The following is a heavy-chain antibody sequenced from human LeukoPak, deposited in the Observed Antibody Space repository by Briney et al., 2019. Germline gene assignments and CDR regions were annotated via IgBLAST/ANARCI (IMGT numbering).Heavy chain of an antibody. CDR2: IYYSGST. V-gene: IGHV4-39*07. Sequence: SETLSLTCAISGGSISGTPYYWGWIHQPPGKGLEWIGSIYYSGSTYYNPSLKSRLTISVDTSKNQFSLKLSSVTAADTAVYYCARASTIFGLFAYWGRGTLVTVSS. J-gene: IGHJ4*02. D-gene: IGHD3-3*01. CDR3: ARASTIFGLFAY. CDR1: GGSISGTPYY.